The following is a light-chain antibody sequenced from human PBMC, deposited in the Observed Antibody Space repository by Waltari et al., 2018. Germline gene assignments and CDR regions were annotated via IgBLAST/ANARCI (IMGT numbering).Light chain of an antibody. V-gene: IGLV2-23*01. Sequence: QSVLTQPAPVSGSPGQSITLACTAPRSDIGAYNFFYWFQHLPGQAPRLLISEATKRPSGVSYRFSGSKSGNTASLSISDLQAEDEADYYCCSYVGGSRVLFGGGTKLTV. CDR2: EAT. J-gene: IGLJ2*01. CDR3: CSYVGGSRVL. CDR1: RSDIGAYNF.